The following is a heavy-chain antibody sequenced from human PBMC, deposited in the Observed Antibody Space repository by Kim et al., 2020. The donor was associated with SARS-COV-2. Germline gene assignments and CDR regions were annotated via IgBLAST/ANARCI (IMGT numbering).Heavy chain of an antibody. V-gene: IGHV3-33*07. J-gene: IGHJ4*02. CDR3: VRDGPAGKPVDY. CDR1: GFTFSNFG. D-gene: IGHD2-2*01. CDR2: IWFDGINK. Sequence: GGSLRLSCAASGFTFSNFGMYWVRQAPGKGLESVAVIWFDGINKNYADSVKGRFTISRDNSMNILYLQMNSLRPEDTAIYYCVRDGPAGKPVDYWGQGTLVTVSS.